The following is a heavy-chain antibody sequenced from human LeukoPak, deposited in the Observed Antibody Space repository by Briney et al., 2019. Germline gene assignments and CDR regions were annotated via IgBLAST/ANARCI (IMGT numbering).Heavy chain of an antibody. CDR1: GDSISSYY. V-gene: IGHV4-4*07. J-gene: IGHJ4*02. CDR2: IYSSGSSGTT. Sequence: SETLSLTCTVSGDSISSYYWSWIRQPAGKGLEWIGRIYSSGSSGTTNYNPSLKSRVTVSLDTSKNQFSLRLSSVTAADTAVYYCARTAIPGGLRFYFDDWGQGTLVTVSS. CDR3: ARTAIPGGLRFYFDD. D-gene: IGHD2-21*02.